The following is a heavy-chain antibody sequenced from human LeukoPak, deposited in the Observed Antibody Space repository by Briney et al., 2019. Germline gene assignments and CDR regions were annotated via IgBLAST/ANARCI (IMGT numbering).Heavy chain of an antibody. V-gene: IGHV3-23*01. CDR3: AKHFCTGLDCSLFDS. D-gene: IGHD3/OR15-3a*01. J-gene: IGHJ4*02. CDR2: VGGDDVT. Sequence: PGGSLRLSCAASGFTFSDYAMNWVRRAPGKGLEWVSVVGGDDVTFYTDSVKGRFTVSRDNSKNTLSLQLNSLRPEDTALYYCAKHFCTGLDCSLFDSWGQGTLVTVSS. CDR1: GFTFSDYA.